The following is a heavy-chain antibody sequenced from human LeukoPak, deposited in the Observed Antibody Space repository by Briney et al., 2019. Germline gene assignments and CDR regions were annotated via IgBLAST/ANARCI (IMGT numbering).Heavy chain of an antibody. J-gene: IGHJ4*02. V-gene: IGHV4-61*02. CDR3: VTIAASGTRDY. Sequence: SETLSLTCTVSGGSISSSSYYWGWIRQPPGKGLEWIGRIYTSGSTNYNPSLKSRVTISVDTSKNQFSLKLSSVTAADTAVYYCVTIAASGTRDYWGQGTLVTVSS. D-gene: IGHD6-13*01. CDR2: IYTSGST. CDR1: GGSISSSSYY.